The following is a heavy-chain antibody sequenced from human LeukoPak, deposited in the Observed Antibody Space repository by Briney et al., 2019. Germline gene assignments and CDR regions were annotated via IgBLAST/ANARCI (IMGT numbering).Heavy chain of an antibody. V-gene: IGHV3-23*01. J-gene: IGHJ4*02. D-gene: IGHD1-1*01. CDR2: VSENGDGT. CDR1: GFTFNHYA. Sequence: GGSLRLSCVASGFTFNHYAMSWVRQAPGKGLEWVASVSENGDGTMYPDSVKGRFTISRDNSRKTVLLEVNSLGVEDAATYYCARGWTTFHYWGQGALVTVSS. CDR3: ARGWTTFHY.